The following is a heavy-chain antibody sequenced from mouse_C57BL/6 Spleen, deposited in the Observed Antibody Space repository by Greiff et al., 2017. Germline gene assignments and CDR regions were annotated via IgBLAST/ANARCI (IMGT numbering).Heavy chain of an antibody. CDR2: IEPSDSYT. V-gene: IGHV1-69*01. J-gene: IGHJ4*01. CDR3: ARVGYSIYDDYYYALDD. D-gene: IGHD2-5*01. Sequence: VQLQQPGAELVMPGASVKLSCKASGYTFTSYWMHWVKQRPGQGLDWIGDIEPSDSYTNYNQKFKGKSTLTVDKSSSTAYMQLSSLTSEDSAVYYCARVGYSIYDDYYYALDDWGQGTSVTVSS. CDR1: GYTFTSYW.